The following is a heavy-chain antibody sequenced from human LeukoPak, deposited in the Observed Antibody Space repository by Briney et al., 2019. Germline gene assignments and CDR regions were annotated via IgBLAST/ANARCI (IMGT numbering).Heavy chain of an antibody. CDR2: IYYSGST. V-gene: IGHV4-59*08. CDR3: ARGYYYDSSGSLGY. CDR1: GGSISSYY. D-gene: IGHD3-22*01. Sequence: SETLALTCTVSGGSISSYYWSWIRQPPGKGLEWIGYIYYSGSTNYNPSLKSRVTISVDTSKNQFSLKLSSVTAAATAVYYCARGYYYDSSGSLGYWGQGTLVTVSS. J-gene: IGHJ4*02.